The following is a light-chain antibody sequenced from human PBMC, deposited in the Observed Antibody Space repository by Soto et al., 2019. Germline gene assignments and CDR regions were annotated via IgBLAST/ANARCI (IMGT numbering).Light chain of an antibody. CDR3: QQYGNSPWT. CDR1: QSVSSTY. J-gene: IGKJ1*01. CDR2: GVS. V-gene: IGKV3-20*01. Sequence: EIVLTQSPGTMSLSPGERATLSCRASQSVSSTYLAWYQQKPGQAPRLLLYGVSSRATGIPDRFRGSGSGTDFTLTITRLEPEDFAVYYCQQYGNSPWTFGQGTKVEIK.